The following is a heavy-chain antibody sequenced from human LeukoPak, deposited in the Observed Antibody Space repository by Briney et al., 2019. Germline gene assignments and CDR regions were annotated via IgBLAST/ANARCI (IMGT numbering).Heavy chain of an antibody. CDR3: AKQQSGYCSGGSCYGDY. CDR2: ISGSGGST. J-gene: IGHJ4*02. D-gene: IGHD2-15*01. Sequence: GGSLRLSCAASGFTFSSYAMSWVRQAPGKGLEWVSAISGSGGSTYYADSVKGRFTISRDNSKNTLYLQMNSLRAEDTAVYYCAKQQSGYCSGGSCYGDYWGQGTLVTVSS. V-gene: IGHV3-23*01. CDR1: GFTFSSYA.